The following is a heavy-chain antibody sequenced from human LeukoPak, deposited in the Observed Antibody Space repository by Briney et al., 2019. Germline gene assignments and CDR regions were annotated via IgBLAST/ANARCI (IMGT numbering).Heavy chain of an antibody. CDR3: GSLQQIRGLSVFDF. CDR1: GGSFGDYH. Sequence: SETLSLTCALSGGSFGDYHWSWVRQPPGKGLEWIGEIHQRGVTTYNPSLKSRVTLSIDASKRQFSVKLTSVTAADTAVYFCGSLQQIRGLSVFDFWGQGALVTVSS. D-gene: IGHD3-10*01. J-gene: IGHJ4*02. V-gene: IGHV4-34*01. CDR2: IHQRGVT.